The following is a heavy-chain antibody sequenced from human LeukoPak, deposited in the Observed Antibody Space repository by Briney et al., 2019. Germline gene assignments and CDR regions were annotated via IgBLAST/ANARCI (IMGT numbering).Heavy chain of an antibody. J-gene: IGHJ4*02. CDR3: ARVMAYYYDSSGYRFDY. CDR1: GFTFTGPS. CDR2: VGNDEKTI. Sequence: PGGSLRLSCVASGFTFTGPSMHWVRQAPGKGLEWVAVVGNDEKTIFYADSVKGRFTISRDNSKNTLYLQMNGLRDEDTAVYYCARVMAYYYDSSGYRFDYWGQGTLVTVSS. D-gene: IGHD3-22*01. V-gene: IGHV3-30*04.